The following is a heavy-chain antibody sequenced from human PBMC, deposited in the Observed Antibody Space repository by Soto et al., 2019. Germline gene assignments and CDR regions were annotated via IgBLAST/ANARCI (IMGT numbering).Heavy chain of an antibody. CDR3: ARGVYYVSRGYYFFF. D-gene: IGHD3-22*01. J-gene: IGHJ4*02. Sequence: VASVQVSCKASGGTFSRYSLRWVRQAPGQGPEWMGGIVHMFGTANYAQKLQGRVTITADESTITAYMQLSSLRSEYTAVYYCARGVYYVSRGYYFFFWGQGTLVTVSS. V-gene: IGHV1-69*13. CDR2: IVHMFGTA. CDR1: GGTFSRYS.